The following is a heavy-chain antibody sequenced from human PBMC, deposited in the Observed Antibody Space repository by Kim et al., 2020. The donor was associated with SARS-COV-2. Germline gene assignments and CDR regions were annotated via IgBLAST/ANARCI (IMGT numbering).Heavy chain of an antibody. Sequence: SATPGKGRFTISRENPKNTQYLQMNRLRAEDTAVYYCAPFGAYPESGFDPWGQGTLVTVSS. CDR3: APFGAYPESGFDP. J-gene: IGHJ5*02. D-gene: IGHD3-10*01. V-gene: IGHV3-30*02.